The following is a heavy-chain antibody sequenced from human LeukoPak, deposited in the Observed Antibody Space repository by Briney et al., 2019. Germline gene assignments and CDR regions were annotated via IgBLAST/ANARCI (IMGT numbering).Heavy chain of an antibody. D-gene: IGHD3-22*01. CDR3: ARDPIVVLKTFYFDY. CDR1: GFTFSSYW. CDR2: VSYDGSSK. V-gene: IGHV3-30-3*01. J-gene: IGHJ4*02. Sequence: GGSLRLSCAASGFTFSSYWMHWVRQAPGKGLEWVAVVSYDGSSKYYADSVKGRFTISRDNSKNTLYLQMNSLRDEDTAVYYCARDPIVVLKTFYFDYWGQGTLVTVSS.